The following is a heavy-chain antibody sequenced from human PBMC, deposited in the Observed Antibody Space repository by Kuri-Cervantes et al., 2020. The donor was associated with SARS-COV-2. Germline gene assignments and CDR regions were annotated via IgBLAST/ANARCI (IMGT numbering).Heavy chain of an antibody. CDR1: GGSTSSYY. V-gene: IGHV4-4*07. J-gene: IGHJ5*02. CDR3: AKDIGVVPAASTLAWFDP. D-gene: IGHD2-2*01. CDR2: IYTSGST. Sequence: GSLRLSCTVSGGSTSSYYWSWIRQPAGKGLEWIGRIYTSGSTNYNPSLKSRVTMSVDTSKNQFSLKLSSVTAADTAVYYCAKDIGVVPAASTLAWFDPWGQGTLVTVSS.